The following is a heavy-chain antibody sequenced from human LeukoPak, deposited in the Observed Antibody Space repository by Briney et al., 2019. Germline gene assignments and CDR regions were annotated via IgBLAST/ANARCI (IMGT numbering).Heavy chain of an antibody. CDR1: GLTFSTYS. CDR2: ISSNSSTI. Sequence: GGSLRLSCAASGLTFSTYSMNWVRQAPGRGLEWVSYISSNSSTIYYADSVKGRFTISRDNAKNSLYLQMNSLRAEDTAVYYCARDDVVVVPAARRNFDYWGQGTLVTVSS. V-gene: IGHV3-48*01. J-gene: IGHJ4*02. D-gene: IGHD2-2*01. CDR3: ARDDVVVVPAARRNFDY.